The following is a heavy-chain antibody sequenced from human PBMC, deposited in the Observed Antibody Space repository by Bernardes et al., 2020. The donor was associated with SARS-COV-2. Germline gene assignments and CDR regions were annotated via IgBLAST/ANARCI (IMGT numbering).Heavy chain of an antibody. CDR1: GYTFTAYD. D-gene: IGHD1-1*01. V-gene: IGHV1-8*01. CDR3: ATLFVNWNDPFVRWFDP. Sequence: ASVKVSCKASGYTFTAYDIGWVRQATGQGLEWMGWMTPNSGNTGYAQKFQGRVTMTRDTSISTAYMELSSLTSDDTAVYFCATLFVNWNDPFVRWFDPWGQGTLVTVSS. CDR2: MTPNSGNT. J-gene: IGHJ5*02.